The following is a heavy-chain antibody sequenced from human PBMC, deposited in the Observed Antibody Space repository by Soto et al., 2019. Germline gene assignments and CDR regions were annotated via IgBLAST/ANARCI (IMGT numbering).Heavy chain of an antibody. J-gene: IGHJ4*02. D-gene: IGHD2-15*01. CDR2: IDPSDSYT. CDR1: GYSFTSYW. V-gene: IGHV5-10-1*01. Sequence: PGESLKISCKGSGYSFTSYWISWVRQMPGKGLEWMGRIDPSDSYTNYSPSFQGHVTISADKSISTAYLQWSSLKASDTAMYYCARQHIVVVVADYWGQGTLVTVSS. CDR3: ARQHIVVVVADY.